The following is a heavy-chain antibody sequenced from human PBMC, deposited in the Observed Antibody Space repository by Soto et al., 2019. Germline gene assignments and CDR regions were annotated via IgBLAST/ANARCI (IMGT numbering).Heavy chain of an antibody. Sequence: QVQLVESGGGVVQPGRSLRLSCAASGFTFSSYAMHWVRQAPGKGLDWVAVISYDGSNKYYADSVKGRFTSSRDNSKNTLYLQMNSLRADDTAIYYCARADRDGYNYGDYWGQGSLVTVSS. D-gene: IGHD5-12*01. CDR1: GFTFSSYA. J-gene: IGHJ4*02. CDR3: ARADRDGYNYGDY. CDR2: ISYDGSNK. V-gene: IGHV3-30-3*01.